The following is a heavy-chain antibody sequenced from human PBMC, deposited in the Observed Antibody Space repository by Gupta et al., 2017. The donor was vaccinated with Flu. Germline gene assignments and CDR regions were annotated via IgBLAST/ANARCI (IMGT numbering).Heavy chain of an antibody. V-gene: IGHV1-69*01. CDR1: GGTFSSYA. CDR2: IIPIFGTA. D-gene: IGHD4-11*01. Sequence: QVQLVQSGAEVKKPGSSVKVSCKASGGTFSSYAISWVRQAPGQGLEWMGGIIPIFGTANYAQKFQGRVTITADESTSTADRELSSLRSEDTAVYYCARPKMTTVTILWFDYWGQGTLVTVSS. J-gene: IGHJ4*02. CDR3: ARPKMTTVTILWFDY.